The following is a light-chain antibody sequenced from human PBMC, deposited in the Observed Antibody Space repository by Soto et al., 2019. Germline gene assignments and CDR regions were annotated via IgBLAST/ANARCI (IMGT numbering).Light chain of an antibody. Sequence: EVVLKLSPATLSLSPGERATLSCRASQSVNRYLAWYQQKPGQAPRLLIYDVSTRATGIPPTFSGRGSGTDFTLTLTSLDPEDFAVYACEQRSDWPIPVGPVTRPEIK. J-gene: IGKJ5*01. CDR1: QSVNRY. CDR2: DVS. CDR3: EQRSDWPIP. V-gene: IGKV3-11*01.